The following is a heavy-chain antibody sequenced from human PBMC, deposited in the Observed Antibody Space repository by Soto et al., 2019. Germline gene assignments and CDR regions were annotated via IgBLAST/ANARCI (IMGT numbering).Heavy chain of an antibody. J-gene: IGHJ2*01. D-gene: IGHD3-22*01. CDR3: ARSAPYDSSGYYWSWYFDL. CDR2: INHSGST. CDR1: GGSFSGYY. Sequence: QVQLQQWGAGLLKPSETLSLTCAVYGGSFSGYYWSWIRQPPGKGLEWIGEINHSGSTNYNPSLKSRVTISVDTSKNQFSLKLSSVTAADTAVYYCARSAPYDSSGYYWSWYFDLWGRGTLVTVSS. V-gene: IGHV4-34*01.